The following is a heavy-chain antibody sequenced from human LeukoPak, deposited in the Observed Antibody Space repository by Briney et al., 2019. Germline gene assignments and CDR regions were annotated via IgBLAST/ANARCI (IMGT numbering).Heavy chain of an antibody. CDR3: ARADGLAAAGIGYYFDY. D-gene: IGHD6-13*01. V-gene: IGHV4-31*03. Sequence: SETLSLTCTVSGGSISSGGYYWSWIRQHPGKGLEWIGYIYYSGSTYYNPSLKSRVTISVDTSKNQFSLKLSSVTAADTAVYYCARADGLAAAGIGYYFDYWGQGTLVTVSS. CDR2: IYYSGST. CDR1: GGSISSGGYY. J-gene: IGHJ4*02.